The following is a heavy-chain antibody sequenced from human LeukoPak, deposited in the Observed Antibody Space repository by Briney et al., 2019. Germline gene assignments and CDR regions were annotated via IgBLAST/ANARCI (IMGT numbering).Heavy chain of an antibody. CDR2: ICGSGGST. J-gene: IGHJ4*02. Sequence: GGSLRLSCAASGFTFSSYAMSWVRQPPGKGLEWVSAICGSGGSTYYADSVKCRFTISRDNSKNTLYLQMNSLRAEDTAVYYCAKSALKGIAAAGTWYFDYWGQGTLVTVSS. V-gene: IGHV3-23*01. D-gene: IGHD6-13*01. CDR3: AKSALKGIAAAGTWYFDY. CDR1: GFTFSSYA.